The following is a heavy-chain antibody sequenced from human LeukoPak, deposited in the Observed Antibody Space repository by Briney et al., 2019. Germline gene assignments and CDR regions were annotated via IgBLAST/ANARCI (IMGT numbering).Heavy chain of an antibody. CDR1: GGSISSYY. CDR2: IYYSGST. Sequence: SETLSLTCTVSGGSISSYYWSWIRQPPGKGLECIGYIYYSGSTNYNPSLKSRVTISVDTSKNQFSLKLNSVTAADTAVYYCARDPPGSGSYYDYWGQGTLVTVSS. D-gene: IGHD3-10*01. CDR3: ARDPPGSGSYYDY. J-gene: IGHJ4*02. V-gene: IGHV4-59*01.